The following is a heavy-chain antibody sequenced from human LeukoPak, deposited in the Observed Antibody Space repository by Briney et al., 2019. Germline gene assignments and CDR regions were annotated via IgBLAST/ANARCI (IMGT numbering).Heavy chain of an antibody. D-gene: IGHD1-26*01. CDR2: INPNSGGT. Sequence: ASVKVSCKASGYTFTGYYMHWVRQAPGQGLGWMGWINPNSGGTNYAQKFQGRVTMTRDTSISTANMELSRLRSDDTAVYYCARVYYSGSLDYWGQGTLVTVSS. V-gene: IGHV1-2*02. J-gene: IGHJ4*02. CDR1: GYTFTGYY. CDR3: ARVYYSGSLDY.